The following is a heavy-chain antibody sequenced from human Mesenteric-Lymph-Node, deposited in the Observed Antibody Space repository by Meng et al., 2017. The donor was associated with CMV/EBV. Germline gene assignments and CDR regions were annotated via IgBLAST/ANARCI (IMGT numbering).Heavy chain of an antibody. CDR2: IYTSGST. Sequence: SETLSLTCTVSGGSISSYYWSWIRQPAGKGLEWIGRIYTSGSTNYNPSLKSRVTMSVDTSKNQFSLKLSSVTADDTAIYYCARDRRVGGASGTVDSWGQGTLVTVSS. CDR1: GGSISSYY. CDR3: ARDRRVGGASGTVDS. J-gene: IGHJ4*02. V-gene: IGHV4-4*07. D-gene: IGHD3-10*01.